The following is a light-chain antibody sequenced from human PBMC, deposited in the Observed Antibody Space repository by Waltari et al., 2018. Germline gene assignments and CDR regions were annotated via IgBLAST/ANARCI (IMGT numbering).Light chain of an antibody. CDR3: SSSTV. J-gene: IGLJ2*01. Sequence: QSALTQPPSASGSPGQSVTISCTGTSSDVGGYNYVSWYQQHPGKAPKLMIYEVSKRPSVFPDRCSGSKSCNTSSLTVSGLRAEDEADYYCSSSTVFGGGTKLTVL. V-gene: IGLV2-8*01. CDR2: EVS. CDR1: SSDVGGYNY.